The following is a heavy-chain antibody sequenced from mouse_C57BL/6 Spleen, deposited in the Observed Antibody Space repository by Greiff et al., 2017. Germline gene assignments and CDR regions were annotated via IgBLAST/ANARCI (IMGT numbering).Heavy chain of an antibody. CDR1: GYAFSSSW. Sequence: VQLQQSGPELVKPGASVKISCKASGYAFSSSWMNWVKQRPGKGLEWIGRIYPGDGDTNYNGKFKGKATLTADKSSSTAYMQLSSLTSEDSAVYFCASGTTVVPRYFDVWGTGTTVTVSS. D-gene: IGHD1-1*01. J-gene: IGHJ1*03. CDR3: ASGTTVVPRYFDV. CDR2: IYPGDGDT. V-gene: IGHV1-82*01.